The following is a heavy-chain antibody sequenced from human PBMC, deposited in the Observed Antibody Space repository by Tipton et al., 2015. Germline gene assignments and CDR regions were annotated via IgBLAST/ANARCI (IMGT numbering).Heavy chain of an antibody. CDR3: ARGGGDDYIWGSSRFDS. CDR2: ISYNGST. D-gene: IGHD3-16*02. Sequence: TLSLTCTASVVSITTGDYYWSWIRQPPGKGLEWIGHISYNGSTCCNPSLKSRLTTSIDTSKNQFSLNLTSVTAADTAMYYCARGGGDDYIWGSSRFDSWGQGILVTVSS. V-gene: IGHV4-30-4*01. CDR1: VVSITTGDYY. J-gene: IGHJ5*01.